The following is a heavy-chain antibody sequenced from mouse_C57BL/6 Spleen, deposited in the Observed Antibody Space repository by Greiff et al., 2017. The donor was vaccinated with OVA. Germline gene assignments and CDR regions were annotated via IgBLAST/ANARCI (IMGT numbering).Heavy chain of an antibody. J-gene: IGHJ4*01. D-gene: IGHD2-5*01. CDR3: ARSYYSNLYAMDW. CDR2: INPNNGGT. CDR1: GYTFTDYN. Sequence: VQLQQSGPELVKPGASVKIPCKASGYTFTDYNMDWVKQSHGKSLEWIGDINPNNGGTIYNQKFKGKATLTVEKSSSTAYMELRSLTSEDTAVYYCARSYYSNLYAMDWWGQGPSVTVSS. V-gene: IGHV1-18*01.